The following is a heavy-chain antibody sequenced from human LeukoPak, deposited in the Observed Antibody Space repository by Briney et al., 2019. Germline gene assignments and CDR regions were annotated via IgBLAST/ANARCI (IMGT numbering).Heavy chain of an antibody. CDR2: IWYDGSNK. Sequence: PGGSLRLSCAASGFTFSSYAMHWVRQAPGKGLEWVAVIWYDGSNKYYADSVKGRFTISRDNSKNTLYLQMNSLRAEDTAVYYCARDAGRYFDWLGYWGQGTLVTVSS. J-gene: IGHJ4*02. CDR1: GFTFSSYA. D-gene: IGHD3-9*01. V-gene: IGHV3-33*08. CDR3: ARDAGRYFDWLGY.